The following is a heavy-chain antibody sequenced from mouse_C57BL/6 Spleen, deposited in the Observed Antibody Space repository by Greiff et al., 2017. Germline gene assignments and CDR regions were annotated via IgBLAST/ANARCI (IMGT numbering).Heavy chain of an antibody. CDR1: GYSITSGYY. CDR2: ISYDGSN. CDR3: ARADGYWYFDV. Sequence: EVQLQQSGPGLVKPSQSLSLTCSVTGYSITSGYYWNWIRQFPGNKLEWMGYISYDGSNNYNPSLKNRISITRDTSKNQFFLKLNSVTTEDTATCYCARADGYWYFDVWGTGTTVTVSS. J-gene: IGHJ1*03. V-gene: IGHV3-6*01.